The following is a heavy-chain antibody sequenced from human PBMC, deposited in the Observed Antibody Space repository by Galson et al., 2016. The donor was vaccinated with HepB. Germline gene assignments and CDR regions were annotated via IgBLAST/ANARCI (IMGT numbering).Heavy chain of an antibody. Sequence: SLRLSCAASGFTFNETYMPWIRQAPGKGLEWISYITRSGGLSHYADSMEGRFTISRDNSKNSVYLQINSMRAEDTAVYYCAREGLHLGELSAQFDYWGQGTLVTVSS. CDR2: ITRSGGLS. CDR1: GFTFNETY. CDR3: AREGLHLGELSAQFDY. V-gene: IGHV3-11*01. D-gene: IGHD3-16*02. J-gene: IGHJ4*02.